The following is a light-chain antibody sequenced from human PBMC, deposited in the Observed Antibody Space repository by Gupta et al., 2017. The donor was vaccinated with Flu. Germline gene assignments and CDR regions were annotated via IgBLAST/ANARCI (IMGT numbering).Light chain of an antibody. CDR1: NIGSKS. J-gene: IGLJ2*01. CDR2: DDS. CDR3: QVWDSSSDHVV. Sequence: SYVLTPPPSVSVAPGQTARITCGGDNIGSKSGHWYRQKKGQAPVLVVYDDSERPSGIPERFSGSNSGNTATLTIRRVEAGDEADYYCQVWDSSSDHVVFGGGTKLTVL. V-gene: IGLV3-21*02.